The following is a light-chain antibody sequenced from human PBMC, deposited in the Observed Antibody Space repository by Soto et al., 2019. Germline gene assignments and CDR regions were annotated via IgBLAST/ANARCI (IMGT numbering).Light chain of an antibody. J-gene: IGLJ2*01. V-gene: IGLV1-51*01. Sequence: QSVLTQPPSVSAAPGQKVTIICSGSNSNIGNNYVSWYQQFPRTAPKLLIYDNGRRPSGIPDRFSGSKSGTSATLDITGLHTGDEADYYCVTWDSSVSSVVFGGGTKPTVL. CDR3: VTWDSSVSSVV. CDR1: NSNIGNNY. CDR2: DNG.